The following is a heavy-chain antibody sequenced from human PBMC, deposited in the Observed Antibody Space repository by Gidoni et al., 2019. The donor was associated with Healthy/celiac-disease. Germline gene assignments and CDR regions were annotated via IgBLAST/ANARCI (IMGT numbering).Heavy chain of an antibody. Sequence: QLQLQESGPGLVKPSETLSLTCTVSGGSISSSSYYWGWIRPPPGKGLEWIGSIYYSGSTYYNPSLKSRVTISVDTSKNQFSLKLSSVTAADTAVYYCARQGYCSSTSCYPGGWWDRSPYRAFDIWGQGTMVTVSS. V-gene: IGHV4-39*01. CDR1: GGSISSSSYY. CDR2: IYYSGST. J-gene: IGHJ3*02. D-gene: IGHD2-2*01. CDR3: ARQGYCSSTSCYPGGWWDRSPYRAFDI.